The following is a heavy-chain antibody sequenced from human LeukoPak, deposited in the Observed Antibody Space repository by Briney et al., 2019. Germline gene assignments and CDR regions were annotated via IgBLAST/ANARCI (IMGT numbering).Heavy chain of an antibody. CDR1: GFTFSIYA. Sequence: GGSLRLSCAASGFTFSIYAMSWVRQAQGKGLQWVSSITSRGESTWYVDSVKGRFTITRDNSENTLYLQMHSLRAEDTAVYYCARDRPNYYGSEGHYYRRDGDYWGRGTLVSVSS. J-gene: IGHJ4*02. D-gene: IGHD3-10*01. V-gene: IGHV3-23*01. CDR2: ITSRGEST. CDR3: ARDRPNYYGSEGHYYRRDGDY.